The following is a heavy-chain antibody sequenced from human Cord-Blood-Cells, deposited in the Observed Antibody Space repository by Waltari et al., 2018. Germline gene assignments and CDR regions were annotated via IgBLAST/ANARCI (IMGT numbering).Heavy chain of an antibody. V-gene: IGHV1-69*01. J-gene: IGHJ6*02. CDR1: GGTFSSYA. CDR2: IIPIFGTA. CDR3: AIVHYDFGSGYLENYYYYGMDV. D-gene: IGHD3-3*01. Sequence: QVQLVQSGAEVKKPGSSVKVSCKASGGTFSSYAISWVRQAPGQGLEWMGGIIPIFGTANYAQKFQGRVTITADESTSTAYMELSSLRSEDTAVYYCAIVHYDFGSGYLENYYYYGMDVWGQGTTVTVSS.